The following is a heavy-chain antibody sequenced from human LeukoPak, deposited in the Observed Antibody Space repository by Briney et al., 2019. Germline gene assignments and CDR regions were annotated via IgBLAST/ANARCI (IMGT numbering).Heavy chain of an antibody. D-gene: IGHD4-4*01. Sequence: GGSLRLSCAASGFTFSSYAMSWVRQAPGKGLEWVSSISSSSSYIYYADSVKGRFTISRDNAKNSLYLQMNSLRAEDTAVYYCARITTFFFDGRNWFDPWGQGTLVTVSS. CDR3: ARITTFFFDGRNWFDP. J-gene: IGHJ5*02. CDR1: GFTFSSYA. V-gene: IGHV3-21*01. CDR2: ISSSSSYI.